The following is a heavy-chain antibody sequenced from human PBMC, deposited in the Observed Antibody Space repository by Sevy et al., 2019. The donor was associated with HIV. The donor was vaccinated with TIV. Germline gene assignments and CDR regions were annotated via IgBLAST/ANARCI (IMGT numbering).Heavy chain of an antibody. CDR1: GFSVSRNY. CDR3: ARDGEGPSAQYFEY. CDR2: IYSGGAT. V-gene: IGHV3-53*01. J-gene: IGHJ1*01. Sequence: GGSLRLSCEASGFSVSRNYMSWVRQAPGKWLEWVSVIYSGGATYYVDSVKGRFTISRDNSKNTLYLQMNSLTAEDTAVYFCARDGEGPSAQYFEYWGQGTLVTVSS.